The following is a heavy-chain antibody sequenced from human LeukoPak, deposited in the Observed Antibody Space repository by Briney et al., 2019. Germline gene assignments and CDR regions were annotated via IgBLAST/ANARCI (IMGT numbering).Heavy chain of an antibody. D-gene: IGHD3-10*01. Sequence: SQTLSLTCAISGDSVSSNSAAWNWIRQSPSRGLEWLGRTYYRSKWYNDYAVSVKSRITINPDTSKNQFSLQLNSVTPEDTAVYYCARSPSVLWFGELFSYYYYMDVWGKGTTVTISS. J-gene: IGHJ6*03. V-gene: IGHV6-1*01. CDR2: TYYRSKWYN. CDR3: ARSPSVLWFGELFSYYYYMDV. CDR1: GDSVSSNSAA.